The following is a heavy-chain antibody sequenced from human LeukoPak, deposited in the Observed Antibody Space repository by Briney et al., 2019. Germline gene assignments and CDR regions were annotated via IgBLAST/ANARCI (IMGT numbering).Heavy chain of an antibody. Sequence: TSETLSLTCTVSGGSISSYYWSWIRQPPGKGLEWIGYIYYSGSTNYNPSLKSRVTISVDTSKNQFSLKLSSVTAADTAVYYCAATGGNPFPIDYWGQGTLVTVSS. V-gene: IGHV4-59*01. D-gene: IGHD4-23*01. J-gene: IGHJ4*02. CDR1: GGSISSYY. CDR2: IYYSGST. CDR3: AATGGNPFPIDY.